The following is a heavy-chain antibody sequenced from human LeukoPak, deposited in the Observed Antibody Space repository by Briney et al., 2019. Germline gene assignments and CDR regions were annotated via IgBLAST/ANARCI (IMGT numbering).Heavy chain of an antibody. V-gene: IGHV3-11*06. J-gene: IGHJ4*02. CDR3: ARDYYDFWSGYFDY. CDR1: GFTFSDYY. Sequence: GGSLRLSCAASGFTFSDYYMSWIRQAPGKGLEWVSDISSTSIYTNYADSVKGRFTISRDNAKNSLYLQMDSLRAEDTAVYYCARDYYDFWSGYFDYWGQGTLVTVSS. CDR2: ISSTSIYT. D-gene: IGHD3-3*01.